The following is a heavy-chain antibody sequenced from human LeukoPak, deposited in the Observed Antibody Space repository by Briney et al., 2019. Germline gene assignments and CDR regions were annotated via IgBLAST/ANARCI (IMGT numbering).Heavy chain of an antibody. CDR3: ARVSSEDWFDP. CDR1: GFTFSSYH. CDR2: ISTSSSSSYI. V-gene: IGHV3-21*04. J-gene: IGHJ5*02. Sequence: GGSLRLSCVVSGFTFSSYHMNWVRQAPGKGLEWVPSISTSSSSSYIYYADSVTGRFTISRDNAKNSLYLQMSSLRDEDTALYYCARVSSEDWFDPWGQGTLVTVSS.